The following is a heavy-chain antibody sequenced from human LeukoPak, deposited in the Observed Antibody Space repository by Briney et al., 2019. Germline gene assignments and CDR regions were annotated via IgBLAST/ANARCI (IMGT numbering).Heavy chain of an antibody. Sequence: SVKVSCNASGGTFSSYAISWVRQAPGPGLEWMGGIIPIFGTANYAQKSQGRVTITTDESTSTAYMELSSLRSEDTAVYYCARGLETTVTTFAEYFQHWGQGTLVTVSS. CDR1: GGTFSSYA. V-gene: IGHV1-69*05. D-gene: IGHD4-17*01. CDR2: IIPIFGTA. J-gene: IGHJ1*01. CDR3: ARGLETTVTTFAEYFQH.